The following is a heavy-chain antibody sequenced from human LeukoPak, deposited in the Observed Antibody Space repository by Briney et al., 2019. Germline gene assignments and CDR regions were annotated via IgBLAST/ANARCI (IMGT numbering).Heavy chain of an antibody. J-gene: IGHJ3*02. V-gene: IGHV4-39*07. CDR3: ARYYRGRPPLSDSSGYGAFDI. Sequence: PSETLSLTCTVSGGSISSSSYYWGWIRQPPGKGLEWIGSIYYSGSTYYNPSLKSRVTISVDTSKNQFSLKLSSVTAADTAVYYCARYYRGRPPLSDSSGYGAFDIWGQGTMVTVSS. D-gene: IGHD3-22*01. CDR1: GGSISSSSYY. CDR2: IYYSGST.